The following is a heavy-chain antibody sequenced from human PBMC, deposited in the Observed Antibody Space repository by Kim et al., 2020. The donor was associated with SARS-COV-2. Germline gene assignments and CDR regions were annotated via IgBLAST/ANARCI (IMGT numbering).Heavy chain of an antibody. J-gene: IGHJ4*02. CDR2: ISGSGGST. D-gene: IGHD3-3*01. Sequence: GGSLRLSCAASGFTFSSYAMSWVRQAPGKGLEWVSAISGSGGSTYYADSVKGRFTISRDNSKNTLYLQMNSLRAEDTAVYYCATYSRITIFGVVQIRGYFDYWGQGTLVTVSS. CDR3: ATYSRITIFGVVQIRGYFDY. V-gene: IGHV3-23*01. CDR1: GFTFSSYA.